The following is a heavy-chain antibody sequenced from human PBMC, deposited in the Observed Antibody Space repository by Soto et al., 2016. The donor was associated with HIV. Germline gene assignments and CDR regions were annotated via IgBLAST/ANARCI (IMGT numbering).Heavy chain of an antibody. Sequence: QVQLQESGPGLVKPSQTLSLTCTVSGGSISSGAYYWSWIRQHPGKGLEWIGYIYYSGSTYYNPSLKSRVTISVDTSKNQFSLKLSSVTAADTAVYYCARDSPIGSGHYXGYFDLVGVAPGHCLL. CDR3: ARDSPIGSGHYXGYFDL. CDR2: IYYSGST. V-gene: IGHV4-31*03. J-gene: IGHJ2*01. D-gene: IGHD3-22*01. CDR1: GGSISSGAYY.